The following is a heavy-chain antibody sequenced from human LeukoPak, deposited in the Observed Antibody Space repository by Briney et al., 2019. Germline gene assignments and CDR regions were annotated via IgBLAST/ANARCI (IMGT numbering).Heavy chain of an antibody. J-gene: IGHJ6*03. CDR2: IHYSGST. Sequence: PSETLSLTCTVSGGSISSYYWSWIRQPPGKGLEWIGYIHYSGSTNYNPSLKSRVTISVDTSKNQFSLKLSSVTAADTAVYYCARDWAMVRGPRPYYYMDVWGKGTTVTVSS. D-gene: IGHD3-10*01. CDR3: ARDWAMVRGPRPYYYMDV. CDR1: GGSISSYY. V-gene: IGHV4-59*01.